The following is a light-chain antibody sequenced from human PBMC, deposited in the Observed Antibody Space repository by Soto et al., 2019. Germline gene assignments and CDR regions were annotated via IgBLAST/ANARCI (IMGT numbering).Light chain of an antibody. CDR3: QHNNCHSTA. CDR2: SAS. Sequence: DIEMTQSPSSLSVSLGDRVTITCRASQGISNDVAWYQQKPGKVPNLLIYSASTVQSGVPSRLSGRGSGTDFTLTISMLHPDDLVTYCYQHNNCHSTAFGQGARLEIK. CDR1: QGISND. V-gene: IGKV1-27*01. J-gene: IGKJ5*01.